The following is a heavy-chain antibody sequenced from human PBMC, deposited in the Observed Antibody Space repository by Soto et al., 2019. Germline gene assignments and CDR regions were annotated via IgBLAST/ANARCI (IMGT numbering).Heavy chain of an antibody. Sequence: QVQLVESGGGVVQPGRSLRLSCVASGFTFSRYGMHWVRQAPARGLEWVAVIGNDGSKQVYDDSVKGRFTISRDNSKNTLYLEMDSLRDEDTSVYYCARDDDYEANAIDLWGQGTLVTVSS. CDR2: IGNDGSKQ. CDR3: ARDDDYEANAIDL. CDR1: GFTFSRYG. J-gene: IGHJ5*02. V-gene: IGHV3-33*01. D-gene: IGHD4-17*01.